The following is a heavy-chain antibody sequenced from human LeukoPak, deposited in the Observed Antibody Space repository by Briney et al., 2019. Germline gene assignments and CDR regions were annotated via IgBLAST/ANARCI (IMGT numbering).Heavy chain of an antibody. CDR1: GFTFSSYG. V-gene: IGHV3-33*01. J-gene: IGHJ6*02. CDR2: IWYDGSNK. CDR3: ARDRVVYYGYYYYYGMDV. D-gene: IGHD2-8*02. Sequence: PGGSLRLSCAASGFTFSSYGMHWVRQAPGKGLEWVAVIWYDGSNKYYADSVKGRFTISRDNAKNSLYLQMNSLRAEDTAVYYCARDRVVYYGYYYYYGMDVWGQGTTVTVSS.